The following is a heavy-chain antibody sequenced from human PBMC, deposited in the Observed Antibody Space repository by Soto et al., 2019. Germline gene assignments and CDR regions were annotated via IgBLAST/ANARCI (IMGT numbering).Heavy chain of an antibody. V-gene: IGHV1-18*01. Sequence: EASVKVSCKASGYTFTSYGISWVRQAPGQGLEWMGWISAYNGNTNYAQKFQGRVTMTTDTSTGTAYMELRSLRSDDTAVYYCARDYGSGSYRLAKFDYWGQGTLVTVSS. CDR1: GYTFTSYG. CDR2: ISAYNGNT. D-gene: IGHD3-10*01. J-gene: IGHJ4*02. CDR3: ARDYGSGSYRLAKFDY.